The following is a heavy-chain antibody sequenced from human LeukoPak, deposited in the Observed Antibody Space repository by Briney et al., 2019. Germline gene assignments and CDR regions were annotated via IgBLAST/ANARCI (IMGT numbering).Heavy chain of an antibody. V-gene: IGHV1-2*04. J-gene: IGHJ4*02. Sequence: ASVKVSCKVSGYTLTELSMHWVRQAPGQGLEWMGWINPNSGGTNYAQKFQGWVTMTRDTSISTAYMELSRLRSDDTAVYYCARGYGDYWGQGTLVTVSS. CDR1: GYTLTELS. CDR3: ARGYGDY. CDR2: INPNSGGT. D-gene: IGHD1-1*01.